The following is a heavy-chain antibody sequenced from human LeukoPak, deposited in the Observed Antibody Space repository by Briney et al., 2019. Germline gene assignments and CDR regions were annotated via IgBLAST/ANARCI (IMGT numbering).Heavy chain of an antibody. Sequence: GGSLRLSCAASRFTISSYEMNWVRQPPGKGLEWVSSIFPSGGEIHYADSVRGRFTISRDNSKSTLSLQMNSLRAEDTAIYYCATYRQVLLPFESWGQGTLVTVSS. D-gene: IGHD2-8*02. CDR3: ATYRQVLLPFES. J-gene: IGHJ4*02. V-gene: IGHV3-23*01. CDR2: IFPSGGEI. CDR1: RFTISSYE.